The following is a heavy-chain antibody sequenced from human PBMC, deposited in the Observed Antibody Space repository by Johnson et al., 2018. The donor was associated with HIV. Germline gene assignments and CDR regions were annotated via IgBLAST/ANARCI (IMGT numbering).Heavy chain of an antibody. CDR2: ISGSTGRT. CDR1: GFTFSSYA. CDR3: ARAGRWSGDTFDI. V-gene: IGHV3-23*04. D-gene: IGHD3-10*01. J-gene: IGHJ3*02. Sequence: VQLVESGGGLVQPGGSLRPSCAASGFTFSSYAMSWVRQTPGKGLEWVSLISGSTGRTNYADSVKGRFTISRDNSKNTLYLQMNSLRAEDTAVYYCARAGRWSGDTFDIWGQGTMVTVSS.